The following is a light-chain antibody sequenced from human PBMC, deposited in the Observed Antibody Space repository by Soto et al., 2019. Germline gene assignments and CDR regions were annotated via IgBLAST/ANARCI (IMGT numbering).Light chain of an antibody. CDR3: QQYNSYPLT. CDR2: DAS. Sequence: DIRMTQSPSTLSASLGERLTITCRASQSISSWLAWYQQKHAKAPKLLIYDASSLESGVPSRFSGSGSGTEFTLTISSLQPDDFATYYCQQYNSYPLTFGGGTKVDIK. CDR1: QSISSW. V-gene: IGKV1-5*01. J-gene: IGKJ4*01.